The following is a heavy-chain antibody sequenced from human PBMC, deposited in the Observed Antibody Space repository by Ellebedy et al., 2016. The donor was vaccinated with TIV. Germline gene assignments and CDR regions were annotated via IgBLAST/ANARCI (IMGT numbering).Heavy chain of an antibody. CDR2: ISGSGGST. CDR1: GFTFSSYA. V-gene: IGHV3-23*01. J-gene: IGHJ6*02. D-gene: IGHD6-13*01. CDR3: AKDNSPYSSSLYYYYYYGMDV. Sequence: GGSLRLXXAASGFTFSSYAMSWVRQAPGKGLEWVSAISGSGGSTYYADSVKGRFTISRDNSKNTLYLQMNSLRAEDTAVYYCAKDNSPYSSSLYYYYYYGMDVWGQGTTVTVSS.